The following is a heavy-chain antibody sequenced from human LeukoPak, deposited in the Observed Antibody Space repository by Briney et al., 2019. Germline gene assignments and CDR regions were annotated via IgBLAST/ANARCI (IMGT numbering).Heavy chain of an antibody. V-gene: IGHV1-2*02. CDR1: GYTFTGYY. J-gene: IGHJ4*02. D-gene: IGHD3-10*01. CDR3: ARAEPLWFGEFDY. Sequence: ASVKVSCKASGYTFTGYYMHWVRRAPGQGLEWMGWINPNSGGTNYAQKFQGRVTMTRDTSISTAYMELSRLRSDDTAVYYCARAEPLWFGEFDYWGQGTLVTVSS. CDR2: INPNSGGT.